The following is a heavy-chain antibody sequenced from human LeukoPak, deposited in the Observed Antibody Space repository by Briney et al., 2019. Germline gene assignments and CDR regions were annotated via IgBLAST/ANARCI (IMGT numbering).Heavy chain of an antibody. V-gene: IGHV3-64D*06. J-gene: IGHJ4*02. CDR3: VKDQGGYSSSWYYFDN. CDR2: ITSNGDST. Sequence: PGGSLRLSCSTSGFIFGSYPMHWVRDPPGKGLEYGSGITSNGDSTNYADSVKGRFTISRDNSKNTLSPHMSSLRAEDTAVYYCVKDQGGYSSSWYYFDNWGQGTLVTVSS. D-gene: IGHD6-13*01. CDR1: GFIFGSYP.